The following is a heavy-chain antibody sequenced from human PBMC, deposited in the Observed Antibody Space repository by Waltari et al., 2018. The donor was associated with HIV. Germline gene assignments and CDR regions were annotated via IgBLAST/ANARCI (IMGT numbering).Heavy chain of an antibody. V-gene: IGHV1-8*01. CDR2: MNPKSGDT. J-gene: IGHJ5*02. D-gene: IGHD2-15*01. CDR1: GHPFSSSD. CDR3: ARAGVIVLGFDP. Sequence: QVQLVHSGSDVNTTGPSGKLYCKASGHPFSSSDITWQRQATGQGLEWMVWMNPKSGDTGYEDKFHGRVTMTRNTSISTAYMELSSLRSEDTAVYYCARAGVIVLGFDPWGQGTLVTVSS.